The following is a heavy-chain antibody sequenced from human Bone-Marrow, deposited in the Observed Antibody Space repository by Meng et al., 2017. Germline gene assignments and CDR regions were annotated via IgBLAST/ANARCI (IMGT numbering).Heavy chain of an antibody. CDR3: ARGAVVTLIFYHAMDV. Sequence: SETLSLTCAVSGYSISSGYNWGWIRQPPGKGLEWIGSLYHSGTTYYNPSLKSRVTISADTSKNHFSLKLSSVTAADTAVYYCARGAVVTLIFYHAMDVWGQGTTVTVSS. J-gene: IGHJ6*02. D-gene: IGHD2-21*02. V-gene: IGHV4-38-2*01. CDR1: GYSISSGYN. CDR2: LYHSGTT.